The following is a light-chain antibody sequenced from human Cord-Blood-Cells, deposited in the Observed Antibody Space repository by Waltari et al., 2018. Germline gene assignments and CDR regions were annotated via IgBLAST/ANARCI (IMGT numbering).Light chain of an antibody. CDR3: SSYTSSSTWV. J-gene: IGLJ3*02. V-gene: IGLV2-14*01. CDR1: SSDVGGYNY. Sequence: QSALTQPASVSGSPGQSITISCTGTSSDVGGYNYVPWYQQHPGKPPKLMIYGVSKWPSGVSNRFSGSKSGNTSSLTISGLQAEDEADYYCSSYTSSSTWVFGGGTKLTVL. CDR2: GVS.